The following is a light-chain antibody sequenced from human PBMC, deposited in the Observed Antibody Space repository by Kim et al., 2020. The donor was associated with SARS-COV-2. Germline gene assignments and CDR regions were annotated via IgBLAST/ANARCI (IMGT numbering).Light chain of an antibody. CDR1: SSDVVGYNY. CDR3: SSYAGSNNLV. V-gene: IGLV2-8*01. J-gene: IGLJ2*01. Sequence: GQSATISCTGTSSDVVGYNYVSWYQQHPGKAPKLMIYEVSKRPSGVPDRFSGSKSGNTASLTVSGLQAEDEADYYCSSYAGSNNLVFGGGTQLTVL. CDR2: EVS.